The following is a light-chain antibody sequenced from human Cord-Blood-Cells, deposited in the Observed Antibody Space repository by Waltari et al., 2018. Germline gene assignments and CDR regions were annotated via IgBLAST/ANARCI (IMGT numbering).Light chain of an antibody. Sequence: SYVLTQPPSVSVAPGKTARITCGGNNIGSKSVHWYQRKPGQAPVLVIYYDSDRPSGITGRFSGSNSGNTAALTISRVEAGDEADYYCQVWDSSSDQHVFGTGTKVTV. J-gene: IGLJ1*01. CDR2: YDS. V-gene: IGLV3-21*04. CDR1: NIGSKS. CDR3: QVWDSSSDQHV.